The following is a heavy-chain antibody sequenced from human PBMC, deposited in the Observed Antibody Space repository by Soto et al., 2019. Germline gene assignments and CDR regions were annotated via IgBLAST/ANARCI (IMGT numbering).Heavy chain of an antibody. CDR2: ISSLNSYN. V-gene: IGHV3-11*06. CDR1: GFTLNDYY. Sequence: QVQVVESGGGLVKPGGSLRLSCTTSGFTLNDYYMSWVRQAPGKGLEYISYISSLNSYNNYADSVKGRFTISTDRATNSLPLQMTSLSPGDTPVYYYVRLVSGRYFDFWGRGTLVTVSS. CDR3: VRLVSGRYFDF. D-gene: IGHD3-9*01. J-gene: IGHJ4*02.